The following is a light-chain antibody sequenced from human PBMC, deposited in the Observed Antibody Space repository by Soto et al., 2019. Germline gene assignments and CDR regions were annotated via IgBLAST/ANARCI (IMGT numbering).Light chain of an antibody. CDR2: GAS. CDR1: QSVSSN. J-gene: IGKJ2*01. V-gene: IGKV3-15*01. Sequence: EIVMTQSPATLSVSPGERATLSCRASQSVSSNLAWYRQKPGQAPRLLIYGASTRATGIPARFSGSGSGTEFTLTNSSLQSEDFAIYYCQQYNNWPPTYTFGQGTKLEIK. CDR3: QQYNNWPPTYT.